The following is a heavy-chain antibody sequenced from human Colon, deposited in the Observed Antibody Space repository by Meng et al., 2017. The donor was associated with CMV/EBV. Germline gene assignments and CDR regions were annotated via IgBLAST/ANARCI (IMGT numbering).Heavy chain of an antibody. CDR2: VTGSGARA. CDR3: TKGLQYSDFWGVDS. CDR1: GFTFNNYA. J-gene: IGHJ4*02. D-gene: IGHD3-3*01. V-gene: IGHV3-23*01. Sequence: GESLKISCTASGFTFNNYALSWVRRPPGKGLQWVSAVTGSGARAYYADSVEGRFTISRDNSKNTVYLQMNNLTAEDTAVYYCTKGLQYSDFWGVDSWGQGTLVTVSS.